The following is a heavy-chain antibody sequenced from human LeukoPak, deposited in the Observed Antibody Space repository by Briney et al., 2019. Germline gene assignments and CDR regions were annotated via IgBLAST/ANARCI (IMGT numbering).Heavy chain of an antibody. CDR1: GFTFSESW. V-gene: IGHV3-7*03. Sequence: GGSLRLSCVVSGFTFSESWMSWVRQAPGKGLGWVASLNLDGSDKYYVDSVKGRFTISRDNAKNSLYLQMDSLRVEDTAVYYCAKWKRYPDYWGQGTLVTVSS. D-gene: IGHD1-1*01. CDR2: LNLDGSDK. CDR3: AKWKRYPDY. J-gene: IGHJ4*02.